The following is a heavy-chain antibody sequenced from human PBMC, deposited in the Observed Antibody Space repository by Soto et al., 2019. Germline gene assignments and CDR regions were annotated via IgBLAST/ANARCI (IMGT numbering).Heavy chain of an antibody. CDR1: GDAFIFYT. Sequence: QGQLVQSGAKVKKPGSSVRVSCNASGDAFIFYTINWVRQAPGLGLEWMGRINPILTMSNYAQKFQGRVTFTADKSTSTAYMVLSSLISEDTAMYFCATSYCSGYRAFVYGGQEALGTVSS. CDR2: INPILTMS. J-gene: IGHJ4*02. CDR3: ATSYCSGYRAFVY. D-gene: IGHD3-10*01. V-gene: IGHV1-69*02.